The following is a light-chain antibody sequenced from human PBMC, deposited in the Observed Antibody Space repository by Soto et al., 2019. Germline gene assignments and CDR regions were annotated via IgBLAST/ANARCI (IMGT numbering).Light chain of an antibody. CDR2: GNS. CDR1: SSNIGAGYD. V-gene: IGLV1-40*01. Sequence: QSVLTQPPSVSGAPGQRVTISCTGSSSNIGAGYDVHWYQQLPGTAPKVLIYGNSNRPSGVPDRFSASKSGTSASLAITGLQAEDEADYYCQSYDSSLSGVVFGGGTKVTVL. CDR3: QSYDSSLSGVV. J-gene: IGLJ2*01.